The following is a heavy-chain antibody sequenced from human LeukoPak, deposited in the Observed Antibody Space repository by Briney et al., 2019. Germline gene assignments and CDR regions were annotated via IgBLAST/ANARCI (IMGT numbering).Heavy chain of an antibody. CDR3: ARDPRNVGLAP. D-gene: IGHD2-15*01. CDR2: NNGDGSTT. Sequence: PGGSLRLSCVASGFSLSGHWMYWVRQAPGKGLMYISRNNGDGSTTNYAEVVKGRFTMSRDNVKNTLYLQMNSLRVEDTAVYYCARDPRNVGLAPWGQGTLVTVSS. V-gene: IGHV3-74*01. J-gene: IGHJ5*02. CDR1: GFSLSGHW.